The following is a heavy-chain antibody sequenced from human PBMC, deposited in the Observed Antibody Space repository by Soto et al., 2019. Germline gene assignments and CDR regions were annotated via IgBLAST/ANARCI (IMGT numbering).Heavy chain of an antibody. V-gene: IGHV6-1*01. D-gene: IGHD1-26*01. CDR3: ARGEQYSGRIFDY. CDR2: TYYRSKWYY. J-gene: IGHJ4*01. Sequence: SQTLSLTCAITGCSVSSNSAGWSWVRQSPSRGLELLGRTYYRSKWYYEYAVSVRGRITINPDTSKNQYCLQLNSVTPEDTAVNFCARGEQYSGRIFDYWGQGTLVTVSS. CDR1: GCSVSSNSAG.